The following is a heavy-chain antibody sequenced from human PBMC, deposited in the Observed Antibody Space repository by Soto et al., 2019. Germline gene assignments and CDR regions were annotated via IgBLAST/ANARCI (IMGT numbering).Heavy chain of an antibody. D-gene: IGHD5-12*01. V-gene: IGHV3-74*01. J-gene: IGHJ4*02. Sequence: EVQLVESGGGLVQPGGSLRLSCAASGFTLSSYWMHWVRQAPGKGLVWISRINIDGSSTSYADSVKGRFTISRDNAKQTLYLQVDSLRADDTVVYYCARSRDGYIFVGDFWGQGTLVTVSS. CDR2: INIDGSST. CDR1: GFTLSSYW. CDR3: ARSRDGYIFVGDF.